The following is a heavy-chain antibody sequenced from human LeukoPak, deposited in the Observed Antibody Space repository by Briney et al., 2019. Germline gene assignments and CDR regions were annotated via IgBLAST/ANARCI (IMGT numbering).Heavy chain of an antibody. CDR2: INTNTGNT. D-gene: IGHD6-13*01. Sequence: ASVKVSCKASGYTFTGYYMHWVRQAPGQGLEWMGWINTNTGNTTYAQGFTGRFVFSLDTSVSTAYLQISSLKAEDTAVYYCARIGSSPGYWGQGTLVTVSS. CDR3: ARIGSSPGY. J-gene: IGHJ4*02. CDR1: GYTFTGYY. V-gene: IGHV7-4-1*02.